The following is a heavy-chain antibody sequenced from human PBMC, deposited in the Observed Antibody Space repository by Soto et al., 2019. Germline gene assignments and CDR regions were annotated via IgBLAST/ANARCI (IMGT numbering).Heavy chain of an antibody. J-gene: IGHJ4*02. D-gene: IGHD6-19*01. CDR1: GGSISSTNYYY. CDR2: IYYSGST. V-gene: IGHV4-39*01. CDR3: ARHSSGWPFDY. Sequence: PSETLSLTCTVSGGSISSTNYYYWGWIRQPPGKGLEWIGSIYYSGSTFYDPSLRSRVTISVDTSKNQFSLKLSSVTAADTAIYYCARHSSGWPFDYWGQGTLVTVSS.